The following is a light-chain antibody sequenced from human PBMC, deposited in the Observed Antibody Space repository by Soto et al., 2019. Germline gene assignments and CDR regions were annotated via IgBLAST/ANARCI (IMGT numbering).Light chain of an antibody. Sequence: AIQMTQSPSSLSAFVGDTGTFTCRASQAIRNDLGWFQQRPGKPPKLLIYGIYILQTGIPSRFSGSGSGTDFTLTISGLQPEDFATYYCLHDALFPYSFGQGTRLEI. J-gene: IGKJ2*03. CDR1: QAIRND. V-gene: IGKV1-6*01. CDR3: LHDALFPYS. CDR2: GIY.